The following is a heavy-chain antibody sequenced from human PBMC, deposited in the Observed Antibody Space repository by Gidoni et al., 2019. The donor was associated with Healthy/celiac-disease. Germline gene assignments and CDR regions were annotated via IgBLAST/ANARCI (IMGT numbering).Heavy chain of an antibody. CDR3: ARGGVGLRLDVSMPNDY. Sequence: QVQLQQWGAGLLQPSETLSLTCAVYGGSFSGYYWSWIRQPPGKGQEWIGEINHSGSTNYNPSLKSRVTISVDTSKNQFSLKLSSVTAADTAVYYCARGGVGLRLDVSMPNDYWGQGTLVTVSS. CDR1: GGSFSGYY. CDR2: INHSGST. D-gene: IGHD1-1*01. J-gene: IGHJ4*02. V-gene: IGHV4-34*01.